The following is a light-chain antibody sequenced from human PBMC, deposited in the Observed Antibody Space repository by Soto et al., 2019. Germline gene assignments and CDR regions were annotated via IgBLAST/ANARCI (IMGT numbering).Light chain of an antibody. J-gene: IGLJ1*01. CDR1: SSDLGSHNL. CDR3: CSYARSSTYV. CDR2: EGS. V-gene: IGLV2-23*01. Sequence: QSALTQPASVSGSPGQSITISCTGNSSDLGSHNLVSWYQQRPGKAPKLMISEGSKRPSGVSNSFSGSKSGNTASLTISGIQVDDEADYYCCSYARSSTYVFGTGTKLTVL.